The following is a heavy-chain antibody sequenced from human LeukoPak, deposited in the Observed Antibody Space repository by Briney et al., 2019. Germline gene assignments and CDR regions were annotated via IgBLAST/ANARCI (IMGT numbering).Heavy chain of an antibody. J-gene: IGHJ5*02. CDR3: ARDEDGIVVVPAAVGNWFDP. D-gene: IGHD2-2*01. CDR2: IIPILGIA. Sequence: GASVKVSCKASGGTFSSYAISWGRQAPGQGLEWMGRIIPILGIANYAQKFQGRVTITADKSTSTAYMELSSLRSEDTAVYYCARDEDGIVVVPAAVGNWFDPWGQGTLVTVSS. CDR1: GGTFSSYA. V-gene: IGHV1-69*04.